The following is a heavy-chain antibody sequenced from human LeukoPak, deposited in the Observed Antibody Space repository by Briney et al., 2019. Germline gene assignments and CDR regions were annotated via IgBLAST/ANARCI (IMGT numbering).Heavy chain of an antibody. V-gene: IGHV3-30-3*02. CDR2: ISYDGSNK. CDR3: AKINARGYCSSTSCYSDY. D-gene: IGHD2-2*02. J-gene: IGHJ4*02. CDR1: GFTFSSYA. Sequence: GGSLRLSCAASGFTFSSYAMHWVRQAPGKGLEWVAVISYDGSNKYYADSVKGRFTTSRDNSKNTLYLQMNSLRAEDTAVYYCAKINARGYCSSTSCYSDYWGQGTLVTVSS.